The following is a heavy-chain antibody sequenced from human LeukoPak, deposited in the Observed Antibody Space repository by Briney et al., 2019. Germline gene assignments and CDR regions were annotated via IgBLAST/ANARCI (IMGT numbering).Heavy chain of an antibody. J-gene: IGHJ3*02. V-gene: IGHV1-24*01. CDR1: GHTLTELS. D-gene: IGHD3-9*01. CDR3: ATAVVTRYDILTGYSPGGNNDAFDI. CDR2: FDPEDGET. Sequence: ASVKVSCKVSGHTLTELSMHWVRQAPGKGLEWMGGFDPEDGETIYAQKFQGRVTMTEDTSTDTAYMELSSLRSEDTAVYYCATAVVTRYDILTGYSPGGNNDAFDIWGQGTMVTVSS.